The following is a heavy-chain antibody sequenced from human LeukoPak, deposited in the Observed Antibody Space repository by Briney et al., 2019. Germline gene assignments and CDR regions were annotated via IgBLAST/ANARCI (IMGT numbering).Heavy chain of an antibody. J-gene: IGHJ4*02. Sequence: GGSLRLSCAASGFTFSTYAMHWVRQAPGKGLEYVSAISSSGGRTYYANSVKDRFTISRDISTNTLYLQMGSLRAEDTAVYYCANARMVRGVIIRNFDYWGQGTLVTVSS. CDR2: ISSSGGRT. CDR3: ANARMVRGVIIRNFDY. V-gene: IGHV3-64*01. D-gene: IGHD3-10*01. CDR1: GFTFSTYA.